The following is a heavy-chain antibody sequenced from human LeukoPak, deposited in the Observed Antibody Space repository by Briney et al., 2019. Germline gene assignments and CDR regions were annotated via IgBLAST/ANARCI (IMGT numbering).Heavy chain of an antibody. V-gene: IGHV4-39*01. CDR3: ATSLRGNCFDP. Sequence: SETLSLTCTVSGGSISSSSYYWGWIRQPPGKGLEWIGSIYYSGSTYYNPSLKSRVTISVDTSKNQFSLKLSSVTAADTAVYYCATSLRGNCFDPWGQGTLVTVSS. D-gene: IGHD5/OR15-5a*01. CDR2: IYYSGST. CDR1: GGSISSSSYY. J-gene: IGHJ5*02.